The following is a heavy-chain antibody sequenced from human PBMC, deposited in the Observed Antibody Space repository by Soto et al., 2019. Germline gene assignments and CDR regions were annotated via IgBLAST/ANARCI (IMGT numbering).Heavy chain of an antibody. Sequence: GGSLRLSCAASGFTFSSYAMSWVRQAPGKGLEWVSAISGSGGSTYYADSVKGRFTISRDNSKNTLYLQMNSLRAEDTAVYYCAKDEQQLPPGGVSFDYWGQGTLVTVSS. CDR1: GFTFSSYA. J-gene: IGHJ4*02. CDR2: ISGSGGST. CDR3: AKDEQQLPPGGVSFDY. V-gene: IGHV3-23*01. D-gene: IGHD6-13*01.